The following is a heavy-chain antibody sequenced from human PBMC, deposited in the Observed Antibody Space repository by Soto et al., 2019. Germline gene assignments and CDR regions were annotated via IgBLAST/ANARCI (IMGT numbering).Heavy chain of an antibody. V-gene: IGHV1-18*01. Sequence: QVQLVQSGAEVKKPGASVKVSCKASGYTFTSYGISWVRQAPGQGLEWMGWISAYNGNTNYAQKLQGRVTMTTDTSTSQAYMELRSLRSDDTAAYYCAGASGDPYLPAWFDPWGQGTLVTVSS. CDR3: AGASGDPYLPAWFDP. J-gene: IGHJ5*02. CDR1: GYTFTSYG. CDR2: ISAYNGNT. D-gene: IGHD4-17*01.